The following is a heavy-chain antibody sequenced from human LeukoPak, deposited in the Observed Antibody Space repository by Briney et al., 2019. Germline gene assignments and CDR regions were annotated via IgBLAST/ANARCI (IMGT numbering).Heavy chain of an antibody. CDR2: ISSSGSTI. J-gene: IGHJ6*04. D-gene: IGHD3-10*02. CDR3: AELGITMIGGV. Sequence: GGSLRLSCAASRFTLSSYSMNWVRQAPGKGLEWVSYISSSGSTIYYTDSVKGRFTLSRDNAKNSLYLQMNSLRAEDTAVYYCAELGITMIGGVWGEGATVTISS. CDR1: RFTLSSYS. V-gene: IGHV3-48*04.